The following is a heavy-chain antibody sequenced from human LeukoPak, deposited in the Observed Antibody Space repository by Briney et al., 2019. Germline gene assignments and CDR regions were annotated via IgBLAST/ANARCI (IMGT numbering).Heavy chain of an antibody. J-gene: IGHJ3*02. CDR1: GFTFSSYS. V-gene: IGHV3-48*01. CDR3: ARGGTLGYDPLEHAFDI. Sequence: GGSLRLSCAASGFTFSSYSMNWVRQAPGKGLEWVSYISSSSSTIYYADSVKGRFTISRDNAKNSLYLQMNSLRAEDTAVYYCARGGTLGYDPLEHAFDIWGQGTMVTVSS. CDR2: ISSSSSTI. D-gene: IGHD5-12*01.